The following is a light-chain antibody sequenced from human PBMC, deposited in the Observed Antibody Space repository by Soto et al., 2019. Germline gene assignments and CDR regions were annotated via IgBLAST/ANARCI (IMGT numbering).Light chain of an antibody. J-gene: IGLJ2*01. V-gene: IGLV2-11*01. CDR3: SSYSGSYTLV. CDR1: SSDVGGYNY. Sequence: QSVLTQPRSVSGSPGQSVTISCTGTSSDVGGYNYVSWYQQHPGKAPKLMIYDVSKRPSGVPDRFSGSKSGNTASLTISGLQAEDEADYYFSSYSGSYTLVFGGGTKLTVL. CDR2: DVS.